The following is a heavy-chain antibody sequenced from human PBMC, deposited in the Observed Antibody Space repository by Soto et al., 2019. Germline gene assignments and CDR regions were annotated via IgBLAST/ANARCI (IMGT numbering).Heavy chain of an antibody. V-gene: IGHV3-30-3*01. Sequence: QVQLVESGGGVVQPGRSLRLSCAASGFTFSSYAMHWVRQAPGKGLEWVAVISYDGSNKYYADSVKGRFTISRDNSKNTLYPQMNSLRAEDTAVYYCARARKVGGFDYWGQGTLVTVSS. CDR3: ARARKVGGFDY. CDR1: GFTFSSYA. J-gene: IGHJ4*02. CDR2: ISYDGSNK. D-gene: IGHD3-16*01.